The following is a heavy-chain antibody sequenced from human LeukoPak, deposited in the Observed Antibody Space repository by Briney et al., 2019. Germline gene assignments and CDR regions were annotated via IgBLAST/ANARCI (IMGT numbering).Heavy chain of an antibody. V-gene: IGHV4-4*02. CDR2: ISLTGLT. CDR1: GGSISNTNW. D-gene: IGHD2-8*01. Sequence: AGTLSLTCGVSGGSISNTNWWRWVRQPPGQGLEWIGEISLTGLTHYNPSLESRVTVSLDKSKNQLSLTLTSVTAAGTAVYYCSRENGAFSPFGYWGQGTLVTVLS. J-gene: IGHJ4*02. CDR3: SRENGAFSPFGY.